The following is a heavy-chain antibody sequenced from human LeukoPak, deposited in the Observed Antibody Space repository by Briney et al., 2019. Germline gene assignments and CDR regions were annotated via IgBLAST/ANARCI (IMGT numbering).Heavy chain of an antibody. CDR1: GGSISSGGYY. V-gene: IGHV4-31*03. CDR2: IYYSGST. D-gene: IGHD1-26*01. CDR3: ATAGWSGSYFGDEQFDI. J-gene: IGHJ3*02. Sequence: SQTLSLTCTVSGGSISSGGYYWSWIRQHPGKGLEWIGYIYYSGSTYYNPSLKSRVTISVDTSKNQFSLKLSSVTAADTAVYYCATAGWSGSYFGDEQFDIWGQGTMVTVSS.